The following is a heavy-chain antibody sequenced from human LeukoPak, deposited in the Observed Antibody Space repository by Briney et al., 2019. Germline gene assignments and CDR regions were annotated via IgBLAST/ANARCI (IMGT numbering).Heavy chain of an antibody. V-gene: IGHV5-51*01. CDR3: AIINHPDGRVY. CDR1: GYPFTTSW. D-gene: IGHD5-24*01. J-gene: IGHJ4*02. CDR2: IYAGNSDA. Sequence: GASLQISCQGFGYPFTTSWIGWVRQLPGKGLEWTAIIYAGNSDAKYSPSFQGQVSISTDRSISTAYLHWSSLKASDTAIYYCAIINHPDGRVYWGQGTLVTVSS.